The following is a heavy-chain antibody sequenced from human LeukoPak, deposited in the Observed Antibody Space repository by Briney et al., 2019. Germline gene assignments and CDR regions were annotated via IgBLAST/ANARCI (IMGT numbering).Heavy chain of an antibody. V-gene: IGHV4-30-4*01. Sequence: SSETLSLTCTVSGGSISSGDYYWSWIRQPPGKGLEWIGYIYYSGSTYYNPSLKSRVTISVDTSKNQFSLKLSSVTAADTAVYYCARVPWSYGLFDYWGQGTLVTVSS. J-gene: IGHJ4*02. D-gene: IGHD5-18*01. CDR1: GGSISSGDYY. CDR3: ARVPWSYGLFDY. CDR2: IYYSGST.